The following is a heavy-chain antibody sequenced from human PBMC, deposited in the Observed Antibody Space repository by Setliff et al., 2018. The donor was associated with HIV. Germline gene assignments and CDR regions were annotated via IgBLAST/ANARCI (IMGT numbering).Heavy chain of an antibody. CDR3: AKDPGISGSCYGPPAKYMDV. D-gene: IGHD5-18*01. CDR1: GFTFSNYG. CDR2: IWYDGSNK. V-gene: IGHV3-30*02. J-gene: IGHJ6*03. Sequence: GGSLRLSCAASGFTFSNYGIHWVRQAPGKGLEWVALIWYDGSNKQYADSVKGRFTISRDNSKNTLYLHMNSLRAEDTAVYFCAKDPGISGSCYGPPAKYMDVWGKGTTVTVSS.